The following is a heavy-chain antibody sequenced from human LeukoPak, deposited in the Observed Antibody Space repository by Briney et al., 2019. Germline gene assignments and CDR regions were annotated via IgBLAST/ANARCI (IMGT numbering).Heavy chain of an antibody. CDR1: GFTVTSNY. J-gene: IGHJ4*02. Sequence: GGSLRLSCAASGFTVTSNYMRWVRQAPGKGLEWVSLIYGGGSTFYADSVKGRFTISRHNSRNTLYLQMNGRIVEDKGVYYCAAHWLVYYFDYWGQGTLVTVSS. V-gene: IGHV3-53*01. CDR2: IYGGGST. CDR3: AAHWLVYYFDY. D-gene: IGHD6-19*01.